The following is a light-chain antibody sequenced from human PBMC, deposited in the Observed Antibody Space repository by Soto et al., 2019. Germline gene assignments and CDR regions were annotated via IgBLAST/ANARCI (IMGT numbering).Light chain of an antibody. J-gene: IGLJ1*01. CDR3: SSYTSSSPYV. CDR2: EVS. V-gene: IGLV2-14*01. CDR1: SSDVGGYNY. Sequence: QSVLTQPASVSGSPGQSITISCTGTSSDVGGYNYVSWYQQHPGKAPKLMIYEVSNRPSGVSNRFSGSKSGNTASLTISGLQAEDEADYYCSSYTSSSPYVF.